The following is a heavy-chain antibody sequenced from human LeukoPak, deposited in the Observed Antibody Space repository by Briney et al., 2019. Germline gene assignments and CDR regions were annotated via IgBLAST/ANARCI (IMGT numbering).Heavy chain of an antibody. J-gene: IGHJ4*02. D-gene: IGHD3-10*01. V-gene: IGHV4-34*01. CDR1: GGSFSGYY. CDR3: ARGSLWFGEDY. Sequence: SETLSLTCAVYGGSFSGYYWSWIRQPPGKGLEWIGEINHSGSTNYSPSLKSRVTISVDTSKNQFSLKLSSVTAADTAVYYCARGSLWFGEDYWGQGTLVTVSS. CDR2: INHSGST.